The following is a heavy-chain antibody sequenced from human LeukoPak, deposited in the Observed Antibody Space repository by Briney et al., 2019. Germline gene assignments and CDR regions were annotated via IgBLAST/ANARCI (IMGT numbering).Heavy chain of an antibody. CDR2: ISAYNGNT. CDR3: ARALYYYDSNGYSFDY. V-gene: IGHV1-18*01. Sequence: GASVKVSCKASGYTFTSYGISWVRQAPGQGLEWMGWISAYNGNTNYAQKLQGRVTMTTDTSTSTAYMELRSLRSDDTAVYYCARALYYYDSNGYSFDYWGQGTLVTVSS. J-gene: IGHJ4*02. CDR1: GYTFTSYG. D-gene: IGHD3-22*01.